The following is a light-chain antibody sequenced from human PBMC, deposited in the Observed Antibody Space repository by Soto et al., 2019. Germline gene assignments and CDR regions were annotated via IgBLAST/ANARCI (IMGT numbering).Light chain of an antibody. CDR1: QSIGTY. CDR3: QQSYSNPRVT. Sequence: DIQMTQSPSSLSASVGDRVTITCRASQSIGTYLSWYQQKPGKAPRLLIYAASSLQSGVPSRFGGRGSGTDFTLTISSLRPEDFATYYCQQSYSNPRVTFGPGTKVDIK. V-gene: IGKV1-39*01. CDR2: AAS. J-gene: IGKJ3*01.